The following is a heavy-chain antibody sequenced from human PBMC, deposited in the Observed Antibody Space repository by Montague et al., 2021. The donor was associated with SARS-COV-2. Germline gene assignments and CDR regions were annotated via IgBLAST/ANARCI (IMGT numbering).Heavy chain of an antibody. CDR1: GFTFSSYG. Sequence: SLRLSCAASGFTFSSYGMHWVRQAPGKGLEWVAVISYDGSNKYYADSVKGRFTISRDNSKNTLYLQMNSPRAEDTAVYYCAKDFMSLMVYAMVYYYYGMDVWGQGTTVTVSS. D-gene: IGHD2-8*01. CDR2: ISYDGSNK. V-gene: IGHV3-30*18. CDR3: AKDFMSLMVYAMVYYYYGMDV. J-gene: IGHJ6*02.